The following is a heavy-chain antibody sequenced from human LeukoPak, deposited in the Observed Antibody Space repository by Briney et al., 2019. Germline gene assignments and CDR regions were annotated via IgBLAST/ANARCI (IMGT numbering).Heavy chain of an antibody. V-gene: IGHV3-74*01. Sequence: PGGSLTLSCVASGFTFNQYYMHWVRQTPGKGLVWVSRVNPDGSTTNYADSVKGRFTISRDNAKNTLDLQMNSLRVEDTAVYYCARGGDDIGDYWGQGTLVTVSS. D-gene: IGHD5-12*01. CDR2: VNPDGSTT. CDR3: ARGGDDIGDY. CDR1: GFTFNQYY. J-gene: IGHJ4*02.